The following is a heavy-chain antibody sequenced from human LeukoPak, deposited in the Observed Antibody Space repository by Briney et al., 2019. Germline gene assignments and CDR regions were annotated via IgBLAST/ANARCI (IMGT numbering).Heavy chain of an antibody. D-gene: IGHD1-1*01. CDR1: GGSFSSSSYY. Sequence: SETLSLTCTVSGGSFSSSSYYWGWIRQPPGKGLEWIGTINHDGTTYHNPSLKSRLTISVDTSKNKYPLKLSSVTAADTAEYYCARVQDTTMGHFDYWGQGTLVTVSS. CDR3: ARVQDTTMGHFDY. J-gene: IGHJ4*02. CDR2: INHDGTT. V-gene: IGHV4-39*06.